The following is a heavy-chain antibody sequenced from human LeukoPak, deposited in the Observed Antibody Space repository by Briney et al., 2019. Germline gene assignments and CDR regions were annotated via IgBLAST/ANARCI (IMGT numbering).Heavy chain of an antibody. Sequence: ASVKLSCKASGGTFSSYAISWVRQPPGQGLEWMGRIISIFGTANYAQKFQGRVTITTDEPTNIAYMELSSLRSEDTAVYYCARVGGIAVAGTPDYWGQGTLVTVSS. CDR3: ARVGGIAVAGTPDY. CDR1: GGTFSSYA. V-gene: IGHV1-69*05. CDR2: IISIFGTA. D-gene: IGHD6-19*01. J-gene: IGHJ4*02.